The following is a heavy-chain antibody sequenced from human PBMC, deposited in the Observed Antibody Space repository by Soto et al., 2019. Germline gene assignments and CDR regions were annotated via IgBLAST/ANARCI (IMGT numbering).Heavy chain of an antibody. Sequence: PSETLSLTCAVYGGSFSCYYWSWIRQPPGKGLEWIGEINHSGSTNYNPSLKSRVTISVDTSKNQFSLKLSSVTAADTAVYYCASMYYYDTSGSGPLWGQGTLVTVSS. CDR2: INHSGST. CDR1: GGSFSCYY. J-gene: IGHJ4*02. D-gene: IGHD3-22*01. CDR3: ASMYYYDTSGSGPL. V-gene: IGHV4-34*01.